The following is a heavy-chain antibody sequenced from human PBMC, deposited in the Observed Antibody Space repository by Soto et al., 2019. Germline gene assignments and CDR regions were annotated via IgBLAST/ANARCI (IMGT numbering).Heavy chain of an antibody. CDR2: IKQDGSEK. V-gene: IGHV3-7*01. CDR3: ARVIKSNQYYYYYYMDV. J-gene: IGHJ6*03. D-gene: IGHD3-10*01. CDR1: GFTFSSYW. Sequence: GGSLRLSCVASGFTFSSYWMSWVRQAPGKGLEWVANIKQDGSEKYYVDSVKGRFTISRDNAKNSLYLQMNSLRAEDTAVYYCARVIKSNQYYYYYYMDVWGKGTTVTVSS.